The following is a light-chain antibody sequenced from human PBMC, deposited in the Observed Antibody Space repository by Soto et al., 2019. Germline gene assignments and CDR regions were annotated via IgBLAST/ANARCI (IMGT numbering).Light chain of an antibody. Sequence: EIVLTQSPATLSLSPGERATLSCRASQSVGTYLAWYQQKPGQAPRLLIFDASNRATGIPARFSGSGSGTDFTLTISSLEPEEFAVYYCQQRSSWPPRVTFGPGTKVDIK. V-gene: IGKV3-11*01. CDR1: QSVGTY. CDR2: DAS. J-gene: IGKJ3*01. CDR3: QQRSSWPPRVT.